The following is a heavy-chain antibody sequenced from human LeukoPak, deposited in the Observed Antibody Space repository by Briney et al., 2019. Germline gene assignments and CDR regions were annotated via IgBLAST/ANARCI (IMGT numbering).Heavy chain of an antibody. CDR2: ISGFNT. CDR1: GFAFSNYA. J-gene: IGHJ4*02. V-gene: IGHV3-23*01. D-gene: IGHD2-8*01. CDR3: AKDVCTSPRCLLYFDS. Sequence: GGSLKLSCTTSGFAFSNYAMNWVRQAPGKGPEWVSGISGFNTYYADSVKGRFTIFRDNSKNVLYLQMDRLRAEDTAVYSCAKDVCTSPRCLLYFDSWGQGTLVTVSS.